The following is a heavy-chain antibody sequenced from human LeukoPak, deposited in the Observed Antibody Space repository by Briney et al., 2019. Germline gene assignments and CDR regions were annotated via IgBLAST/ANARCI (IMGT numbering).Heavy chain of an antibody. CDR3: ARYHTGGF. V-gene: IGHV3-74*01. D-gene: IGHD1-14*01. CDR2: ISQDGSDT. CDR1: GFTFSNYW. Sequence: GGSLRLSCEASGFTFSNYWIHWVRQAPGKGLEWVSRISQDGSDTIYADSMKGRLTVSRDNAKNTVFLQLSSLKAEDTAVYYCARYHTGGFWGQGRLVTVSS. J-gene: IGHJ4*02.